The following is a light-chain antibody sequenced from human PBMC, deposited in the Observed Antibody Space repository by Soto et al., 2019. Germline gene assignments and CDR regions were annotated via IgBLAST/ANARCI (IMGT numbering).Light chain of an antibody. Sequence: QSVLTQPPSASGTPGQRVTISCSGSNSNIGRNTVNWYQQLQGAAPNLLIHSDNERPSAVPDRFSGSRSGTSASLAISGLQSEDEADYYCAAWDESTNVPVFGGGTKLTVL. V-gene: IGLV1-44*01. J-gene: IGLJ3*02. CDR3: AAWDESTNVPV. CDR1: NSNIGRNT. CDR2: SDN.